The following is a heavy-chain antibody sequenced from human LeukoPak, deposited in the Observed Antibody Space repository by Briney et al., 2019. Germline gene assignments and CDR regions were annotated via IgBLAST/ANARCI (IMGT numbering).Heavy chain of an antibody. CDR1: GGSISSYY. D-gene: IGHD2-2*01. Sequence: SETLSLTCTVSGGSISSYYWSWIWQPPGKGLEWIGYIYYSGSTNYNPSLKSRVTISVDTSKNQFSLKLSSVTAADTAVYYCASARVVPAAMGVGWFDPWGQGTLVTVSS. CDR2: IYYSGST. CDR3: ASARVVPAAMGVGWFDP. J-gene: IGHJ5*02. V-gene: IGHV4-59*01.